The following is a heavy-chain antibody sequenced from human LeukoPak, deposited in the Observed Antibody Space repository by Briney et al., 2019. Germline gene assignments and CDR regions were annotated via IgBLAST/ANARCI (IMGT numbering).Heavy chain of an antibody. CDR1: GFTFSNYG. V-gene: IGHV3-30*18. J-gene: IGHJ4*02. CDR3: AKDRAPYNCNDVDY. D-gene: IGHD1-20*01. Sequence: QPGRSLRLSCAASGFTFSNYGMHWVRQAPGKGLEWVAVISYDGSNEYYADSVKGRFTISRDNSNNTLYLQMNSLRPEDTAVYYCAKDRAPYNCNDVDYWGQGSLATVSS. CDR2: ISYDGSNE.